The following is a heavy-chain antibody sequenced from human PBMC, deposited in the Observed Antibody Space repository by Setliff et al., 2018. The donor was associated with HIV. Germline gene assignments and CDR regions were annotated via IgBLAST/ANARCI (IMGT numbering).Heavy chain of an antibody. D-gene: IGHD6-13*01. V-gene: IGHV4-39*07. Sequence: PSETLSLTCTVSGGSISSRDYYWGWIRQPPGKGLEWIGNIFYSGHTFYNPSLRSRVTTSVDTSKNQFSLKLSSVTAADTAVYYCARGVAAAGLWGQGTLVTVSS. CDR1: GGSISSRDYY. J-gene: IGHJ4*02. CDR3: ARGVAAAGL. CDR2: IFYSGHT.